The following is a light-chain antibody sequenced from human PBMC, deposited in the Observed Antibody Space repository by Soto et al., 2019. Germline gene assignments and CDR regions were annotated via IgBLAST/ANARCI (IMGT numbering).Light chain of an antibody. V-gene: IGKV1-8*01. CDR1: QGISSY. CDR3: QQYGSSNT. CDR2: AAS. J-gene: IGKJ4*01. Sequence: AIRMTQSPSSFSASTGDRVTITCRASQGISSYLAWYQQKPGKAPKLRIYAASTLQSGVPSRFSGSGSGTDFTLTISRLQPEDFAVYYCQQYGSSNTFGGGTKVDIK.